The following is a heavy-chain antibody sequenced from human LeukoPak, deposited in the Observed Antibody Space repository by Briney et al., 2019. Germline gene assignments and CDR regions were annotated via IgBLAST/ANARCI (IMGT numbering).Heavy chain of an antibody. Sequence: GGSLRLSCAASGFTFSSYEMNWVRQAPGKGLEWVSYISSSGSTIYYADSVKGRFTISRDNAKNSLYLQMNSLRAEDTAVYYCAELDITMIGGVWGKGATVTISS. CDR2: ISSSGSTI. V-gene: IGHV3-48*03. D-gene: IGHD3-10*02. CDR1: GFTFSSYE. CDR3: AELDITMIGGV. J-gene: IGHJ6*04.